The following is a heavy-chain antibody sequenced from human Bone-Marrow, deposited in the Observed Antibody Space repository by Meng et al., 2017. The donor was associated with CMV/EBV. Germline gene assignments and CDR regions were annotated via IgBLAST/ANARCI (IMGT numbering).Heavy chain of an antibody. V-gene: IGHV1-18*01. J-gene: IGHJ4*02. CDR2: ISAYSGKT. CDR3: ARDHVVRGVYCAY. Sequence: AYGYTLTSYGISWVRQDPGQGPEWMGWISAYSGKTKIAQKFEDRLSMTTDTSTNTAYMDLRSLTSDDTAVYYCARDHVVRGVYCAYWGQGTLVTVSS. CDR1: GYTLTSYG. D-gene: IGHD3-10*01.